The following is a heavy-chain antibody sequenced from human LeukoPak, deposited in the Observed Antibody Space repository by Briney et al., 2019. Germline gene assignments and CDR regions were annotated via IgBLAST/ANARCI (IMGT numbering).Heavy chain of an antibody. J-gene: IGHJ6*03. Sequence: PSETLSLTCAVYGGSFSGYYWSWIRQPPGKGLEWIGEINHSGSTNYNPSLKSRVTISVDTSKNQFSLKLSSVTAADTAVYYCARAGYSGYAIPGNYYYYYMDVWGKGTTVTVSS. V-gene: IGHV4-34*01. CDR3: ARAGYSGYAIPGNYYYYYMDV. CDR1: GGSFSGYY. CDR2: INHSGST. D-gene: IGHD5-12*01.